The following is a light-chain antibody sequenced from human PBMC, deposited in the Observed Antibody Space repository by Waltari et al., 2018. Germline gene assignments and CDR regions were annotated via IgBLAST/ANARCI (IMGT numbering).Light chain of an antibody. V-gene: IGKV4-1*01. Sequence: DIVMTQSPDSLGVSLGERATINCKSSQSVLHTNNKDYLAWYHQKPGQPPKLLIYWASTREFGVPDRFSGSGSGTYFTLTISSLQAEDVAVYYCQQYYSTPNTFGQGTKVEIK. CDR3: QQYYSTPNT. J-gene: IGKJ2*01. CDR1: QSVLHTNNKDY. CDR2: WAS.